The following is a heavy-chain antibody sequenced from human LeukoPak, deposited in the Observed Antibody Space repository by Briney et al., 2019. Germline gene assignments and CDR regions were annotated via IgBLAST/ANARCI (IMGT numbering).Heavy chain of an antibody. CDR3: ARDGMVRGVIIWDAFDI. Sequence: QPGGSLRHSCAASGFTFSSYSMNWVRQAPGKGLEWVSYISSSSSTIYYADSVKGRFTISRDNAKNSLYLQMNSLRDEDTAVYYCARDGMVRGVIIWDAFDIWGQGTMVTVSS. CDR1: GFTFSSYS. V-gene: IGHV3-48*02. D-gene: IGHD3-10*01. CDR2: ISSSSSTI. J-gene: IGHJ3*02.